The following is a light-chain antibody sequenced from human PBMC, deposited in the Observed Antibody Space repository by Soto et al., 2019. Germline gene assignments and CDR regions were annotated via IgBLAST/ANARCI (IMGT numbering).Light chain of an antibody. Sequence: DIQMTQSPSSVSASVGDRVTMSCRASQRISTGLVWYQQKPGKAPKLLIYGASTLQSGVPSGFRGTGSGTEFTLTISSLQPEDFATYICQQADSFPFTFGPGTKVDFK. J-gene: IGKJ3*01. CDR2: GAS. CDR1: QRISTG. V-gene: IGKV1-12*01. CDR3: QQADSFPFT.